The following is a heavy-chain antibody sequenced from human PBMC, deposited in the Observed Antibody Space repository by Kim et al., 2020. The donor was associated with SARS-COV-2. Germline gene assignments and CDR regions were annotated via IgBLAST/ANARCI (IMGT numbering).Heavy chain of an antibody. Sequence: GGSLRRSCAASGFTFSSYAMSWVRQAPGKGLEWVSAISGSGGSTYYADSVKGRFTISRDNSKNTLYLQMNSLRAEDTAVYYCAKAGRPVLQYFDWLTLFDYWGQGTLVTVSS. CDR2: ISGSGGST. J-gene: IGHJ4*02. CDR1: GFTFSSYA. D-gene: IGHD3-9*01. V-gene: IGHV3-23*01. CDR3: AKAGRPVLQYFDWLTLFDY.